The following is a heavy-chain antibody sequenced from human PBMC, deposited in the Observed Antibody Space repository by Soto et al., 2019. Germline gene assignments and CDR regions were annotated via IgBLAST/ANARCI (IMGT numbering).Heavy chain of an antibody. J-gene: IGHJ6*02. V-gene: IGHV1-69*13. CDR2: TIPFFKAT. D-gene: IGHD3-16*01. CDR3: ARDVPLNYYDGTFSYYAMDV. Sequence: ASVKVSCKAPGGTFSSHAISWVRQAPGQGLEWMGGTIPFFKATNYAQKFQGRVTITADDSTSTAYMDLYSLRSEDTAVYYCARDVPLNYYDGTFSYYAMDVWGQGTTVTVSS. CDR1: GGTFSSHA.